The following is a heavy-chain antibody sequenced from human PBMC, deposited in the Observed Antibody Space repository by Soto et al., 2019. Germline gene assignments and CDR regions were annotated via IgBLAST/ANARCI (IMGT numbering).Heavy chain of an antibody. D-gene: IGHD2-2*01. CDR3: ARDQMGGRQLPIDY. CDR2: ISSRSTYT. CDR1: GFTFSTYS. Sequence: PGGSLRLSCAASGFTFSTYSMNWVRQAPGKGLEWLSSISSRSTYTYYADSVRGRFTISRDNARNSLYLQLNSLRADDTAVYYCARDQMGGRQLPIDYWGQGTLVTVSS. V-gene: IGHV3-21*01. J-gene: IGHJ4*02.